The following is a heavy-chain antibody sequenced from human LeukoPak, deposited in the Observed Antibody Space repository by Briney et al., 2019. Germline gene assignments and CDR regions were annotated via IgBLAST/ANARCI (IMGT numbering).Heavy chain of an antibody. Sequence: GGSLRLSCAASGFTFDDYGMSWVRQAPGKGLEWVSGINWNGGSTGYADSVKGRFTISRDNAKNSLYLQMNSLRAEDTALYYCARGLPYYYDSSGYGGYFDYWGQGTLSPSPQ. J-gene: IGHJ4*02. CDR1: GFTFDDYG. V-gene: IGHV3-20*04. D-gene: IGHD3-22*01. CDR3: ARGLPYYYDSSGYGGYFDY. CDR2: INWNGGST.